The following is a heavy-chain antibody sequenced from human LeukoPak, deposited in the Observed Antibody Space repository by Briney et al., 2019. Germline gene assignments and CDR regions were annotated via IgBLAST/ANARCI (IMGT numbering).Heavy chain of an antibody. J-gene: IGHJ4*02. CDR2: ISGSGGST. CDR3: ATEGKTRTWNYYQAKPVY. CDR1: GFTFSSYA. D-gene: IGHD1-7*01. Sequence: GGSLRLSCAASGFTFSSYAMNWVRQAPGMGLEWVSAISGSGGSTYYADSVKVRFTFSRDNSKNTLYLQMNSLRAEDTAVYYCATEGKTRTWNYYQAKPVYWGQGTLVTVSS. V-gene: IGHV3-23*01.